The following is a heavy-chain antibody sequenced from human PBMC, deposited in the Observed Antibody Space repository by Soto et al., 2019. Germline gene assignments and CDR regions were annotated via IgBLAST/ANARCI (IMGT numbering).Heavy chain of an antibody. J-gene: IGHJ4*02. CDR1: GFTFSSYA. Sequence: GSLRLSCAASGFTFSSYAMSWVRQAPGKGLEWVSAISGSGGSTYYADSVKGRFTIYRDNSKNTLYLQMNSLRAEDTAVYYCAKNHRYSGYMYYFDYWGQGTLVTVSS. CDR3: AKNHRYSGYMYYFDY. V-gene: IGHV3-23*01. D-gene: IGHD3-22*01. CDR2: ISGSGGST.